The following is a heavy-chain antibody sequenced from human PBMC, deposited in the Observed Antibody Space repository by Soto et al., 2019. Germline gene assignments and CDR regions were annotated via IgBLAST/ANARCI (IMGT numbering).Heavy chain of an antibody. CDR1: GFTFSSYA. CDR3: AKDWIVVVPAALGDAFDI. J-gene: IGHJ3*02. CDR2: ISGSGGST. D-gene: IGHD2-2*01. Sequence: EVQLLESGGGLVQPGGSLRLSCAASGFTFSSYAMSWVRQAPGKGLEWVSAISGSGGSTYYADSVKGRFTISRDNSKNTLYLQMNSLRAEDTAVYYCAKDWIVVVPAALGDAFDIWGQGTMVNVSS. V-gene: IGHV3-23*01.